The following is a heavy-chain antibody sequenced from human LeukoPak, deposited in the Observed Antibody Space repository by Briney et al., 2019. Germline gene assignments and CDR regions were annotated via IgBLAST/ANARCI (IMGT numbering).Heavy chain of an antibody. J-gene: IGHJ6*02. V-gene: IGHV4-34*01. D-gene: IGHD2-2*01. CDR2: IIHSGST. Sequence: PSETLSLTCTVYGGSFSGYYWSWIRQPPGKGLEWIGEIIHSGSTNYNPTLKSRVTISVDTSKNRFSLKVSSVTAADAAVYYCAGGPRGQPHHKNYYYYGMDVWGQGTTVTASS. CDR3: AGGPRGQPHHKNYYYYGMDV. CDR1: GGSFSGYY.